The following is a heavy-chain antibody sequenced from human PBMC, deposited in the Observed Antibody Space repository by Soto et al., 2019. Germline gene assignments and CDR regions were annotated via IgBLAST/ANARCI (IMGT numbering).Heavy chain of an antibody. CDR1: GGSISSYY. V-gene: IGHV4-59*01. CDR2: IYYSGST. CDR3: ARGWLIAAAGYSFDP. D-gene: IGHD6-13*01. Sequence: SETLSLTCTVSGGSISSYYWSWIRQPPGKGLEWIGYIYYSGSTNYNPSLKSRVTISVDTSKNQFSLKLGSVTAADTAVYYCARGWLIAAAGYSFDPWGQGTLVTVSA. J-gene: IGHJ5*02.